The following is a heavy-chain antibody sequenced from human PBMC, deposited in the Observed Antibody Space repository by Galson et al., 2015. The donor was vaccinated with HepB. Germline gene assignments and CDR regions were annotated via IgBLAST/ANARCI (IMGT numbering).Heavy chain of an antibody. CDR2: INPNSGGT. Sequence: SVKVSCKASGYTFTGYYMHWVRQAPGQGLEWMGRINPNSGGTNYAQKFQGRVTMTRDTSISTAYMELSRLRSDDTAVYYCARGAGSGSPTPDYWGQGTLVTVSS. V-gene: IGHV1-2*06. D-gene: IGHD1-26*01. CDR3: ARGAGSGSPTPDY. J-gene: IGHJ4*02. CDR1: GYTFTGYY.